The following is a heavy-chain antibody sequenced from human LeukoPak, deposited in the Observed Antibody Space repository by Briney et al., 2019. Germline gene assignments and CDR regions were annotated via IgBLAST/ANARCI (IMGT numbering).Heavy chain of an antibody. CDR2: ISHDGSNK. CDR1: GLTFSSYA. CDR3: AREESGISIFGVVIF. D-gene: IGHD3-3*01. J-gene: IGHJ4*02. V-gene: IGHV3-30-3*01. Sequence: GGSLRFSCEASGLTFSSYAMHWVRQAPGKGLEWVAIISHDGSNKYYADSVKGRFTISRDNSKNTLYLQMNSLGAEDTAVYYCAREESGISIFGVVIFWGQGTLVTVSS.